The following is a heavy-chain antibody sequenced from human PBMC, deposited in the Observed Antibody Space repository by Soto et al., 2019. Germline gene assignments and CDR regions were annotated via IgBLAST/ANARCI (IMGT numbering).Heavy chain of an antibody. CDR3: ARDRELERLYYYYGMDV. J-gene: IGHJ6*04. D-gene: IGHD1-1*01. Sequence: QVQLVESGGGVVQPGRSLRLSCAASGFTFSSYAMHWVRQAPGKGLEWVAVISYDGSNKYYADSVKGRFTISRANSKNPLYLQMNSLRAEDTAVYYCARDRELERLYYYYGMDVWGEGTTVTVSS. V-gene: IGHV3-30-3*01. CDR1: GFTFSSYA. CDR2: ISYDGSNK.